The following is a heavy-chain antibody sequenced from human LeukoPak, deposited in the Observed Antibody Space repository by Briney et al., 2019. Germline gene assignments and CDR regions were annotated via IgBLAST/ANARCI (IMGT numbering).Heavy chain of an antibody. CDR3: AAAILYYYGMYV. J-gene: IGHJ6*02. D-gene: IGHD2-2*02. Sequence: GGSLRLSCAASGFTFSSYGMHWVRQAPGKGLEWVAVIWYDGSNKYYADSVKGRFTISRDNSKNTLYLQMNSLGAEDTAVYYCAAAILYYYGMYVWGQGTTVTVSS. CDR2: IWYDGSNK. V-gene: IGHV3-33*01. CDR1: GFTFSSYG.